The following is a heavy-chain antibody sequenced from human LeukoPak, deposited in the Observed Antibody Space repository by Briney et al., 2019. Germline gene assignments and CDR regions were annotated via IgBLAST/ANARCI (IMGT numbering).Heavy chain of an antibody. CDR1: GFTFISYA. J-gene: IGHJ4*02. CDR3: AKEYTGSFSPFPSYFDN. D-gene: IGHD1-26*01. Sequence: GGSLRLSCAASGFTFISYAMSWVRQAPGKGLEGVSAISGSGGSTYYADSVKGRFTISRDNSKTTLYLQMTSLRAEDTAIYYCAKEYTGSFSPFPSYFDNWGQGTLVTVSS. CDR2: ISGSGGST. V-gene: IGHV3-23*01.